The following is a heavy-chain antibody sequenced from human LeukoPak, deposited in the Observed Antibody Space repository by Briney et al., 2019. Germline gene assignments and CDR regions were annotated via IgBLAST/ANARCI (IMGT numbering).Heavy chain of an antibody. CDR2: INPNSGGT. V-gene: IGHV1-2*02. D-gene: IGHD5-24*01. J-gene: IGHJ4*02. Sequence: ASVKVSCKASGYTFTGYYMHWVRQAPGQGLEWMGWINPNSGGTNYAQKFQGRVTMTRDTSISTAYMELSRLRSDDTAVYYCATTREMATITVFHYWGERTLDSVFS. CDR1: GYTFTGYY. CDR3: ATTREMATITVFHY.